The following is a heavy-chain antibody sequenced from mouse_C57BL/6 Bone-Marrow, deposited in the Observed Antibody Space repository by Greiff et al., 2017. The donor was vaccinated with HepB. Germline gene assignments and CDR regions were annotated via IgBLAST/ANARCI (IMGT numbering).Heavy chain of an antibody. CDR3: ARSSGYYGSSLTYWYFDV. CDR2: INPYNGDT. Sequence: EVKLVESGPELVKPGDSVKISCKASGYSFTGYFMNWVMQSHGKSLEWIGRINPYNGDTFYNQKFKGKATLTVDKSSSTAHMELRSLTSEDSAVYYCARSSGYYGSSLTYWYFDVWGTGTTVTVSS. J-gene: IGHJ1*03. CDR1: GYSFTGYF. V-gene: IGHV1-20*01. D-gene: IGHD1-1*01.